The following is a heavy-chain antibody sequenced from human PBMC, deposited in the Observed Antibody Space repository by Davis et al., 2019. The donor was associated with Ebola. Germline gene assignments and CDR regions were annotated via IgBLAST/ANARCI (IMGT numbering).Heavy chain of an antibody. Sequence: SVKVSCKASGGTLNSYSINWVRQAPGQGLEWMGGVIPTFGTVNYAPKFQGRVTITADKSANTAYMELSSLRSEDTAVYYCASMDIIVVESVTGSFDIWGQGTLVTVSS. CDR1: GGTLNSYS. J-gene: IGHJ3*02. CDR2: VIPTFGTV. CDR3: ASMDIIVVESVTGSFDI. D-gene: IGHD2-15*01. V-gene: IGHV1-69*06.